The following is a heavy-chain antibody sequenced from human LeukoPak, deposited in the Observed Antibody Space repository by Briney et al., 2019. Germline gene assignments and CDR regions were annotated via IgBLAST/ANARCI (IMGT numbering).Heavy chain of an antibody. Sequence: GESLKISCKGSGYSFTNYWIGWVRQMPGKGLECMWIIYPGDSDTRYSPSFQGQVTISADKSISTAYLQWSSLKASDTAMYYCARAGQGQMLSTWFDPWGQGTLVTVSS. CDR3: ARAGQGQMLSTWFDP. CDR1: GYSFTNYW. J-gene: IGHJ5*02. CDR2: IYPGDSDT. V-gene: IGHV5-51*01. D-gene: IGHD3-16*02.